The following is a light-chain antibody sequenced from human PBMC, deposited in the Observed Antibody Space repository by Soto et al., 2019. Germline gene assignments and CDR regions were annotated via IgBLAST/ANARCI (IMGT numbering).Light chain of an antibody. CDR2: EVS. V-gene: IGLV2-14*01. Sequence: QSALTQAASVSGSPGQSITISCTGTSSDVGGYNYVSWYQQHPGKAPKLMIYEVSNRPSGVSSRFSGSKSGNTASLTISGLQAEDEADYYCSSYTSSSPFFGTGTKVTVL. CDR1: SSDVGGYNY. J-gene: IGLJ1*01. CDR3: SSYTSSSPF.